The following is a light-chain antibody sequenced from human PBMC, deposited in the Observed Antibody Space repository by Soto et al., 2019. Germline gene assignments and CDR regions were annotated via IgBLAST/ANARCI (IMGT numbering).Light chain of an antibody. CDR3: QQSYSTPPLT. CDR1: QSISSY. Sequence: DIQMTQSPSSLSASVGDRVTITCRARQSISSYVNWYQQKPGKAPKLLIYAASSLQSGVPARFSGSGSGTDFTLTISSLQPEDFATYYCQQSYSTPPLTFCGGTKVEIK. V-gene: IGKV1-39*01. J-gene: IGKJ4*01. CDR2: AAS.